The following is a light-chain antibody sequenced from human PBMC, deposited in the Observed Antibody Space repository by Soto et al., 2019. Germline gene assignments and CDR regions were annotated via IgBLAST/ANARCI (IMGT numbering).Light chain of an antibody. CDR3: SSFTTTNTWV. CDR2: EVS. J-gene: IGLJ3*02. Sequence: QAVLTQPASVSGSPGQSITISCTRTRSDVGGYNSVCWHQQHPGKAPKLIIYEVSNRPSGVSDRFSASKSGNTASLTISGLQADDEADYYCSSFTTTNTWVFGGGTKLTVL. CDR1: RSDVGGYNS. V-gene: IGLV2-14*01.